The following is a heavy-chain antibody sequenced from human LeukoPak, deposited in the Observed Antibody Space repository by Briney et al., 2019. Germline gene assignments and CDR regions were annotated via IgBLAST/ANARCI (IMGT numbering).Heavy chain of an antibody. V-gene: IGHV4-59*01. CDR3: ARARYNWFDP. CDR2: IYYSGST. Sequence: PSETLSLTCTVSGGSISSYYWSWIRQPPGKGLEWIGYIYYSGSTNYNPSLKSRVTISVDTSKNQFSLDLRSVTAADTAVYYCARARYNWFDPWGQGTLVTVSS. J-gene: IGHJ5*02. CDR1: GGSISSYY.